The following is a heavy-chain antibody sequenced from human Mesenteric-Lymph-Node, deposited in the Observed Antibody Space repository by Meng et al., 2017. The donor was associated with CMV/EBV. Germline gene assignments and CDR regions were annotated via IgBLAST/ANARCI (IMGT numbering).Heavy chain of an antibody. J-gene: IGHJ6*02. CDR2: INPNSGGT. Sequence: ASVKVSCKASRYTFATYGINWVRQATGQGLEWMGWINPNSGGTNYAQKFQGRVTMTRDTSISTAYMELSRLRSDDTAVYYCARDRPSTLLWFGELLGDYYYGMDVWGQGTTVTVSS. D-gene: IGHD3-10*01. CDR1: RYTFATYG. CDR3: ARDRPSTLLWFGELLGDYYYGMDV. V-gene: IGHV1-2*02.